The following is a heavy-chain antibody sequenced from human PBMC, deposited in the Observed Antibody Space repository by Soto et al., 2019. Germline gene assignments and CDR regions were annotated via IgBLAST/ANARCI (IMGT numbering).Heavy chain of an antibody. V-gene: IGHV4-31*03. J-gene: IGHJ4*02. CDR2: IFYRGST. CDR1: GGSINSGGYY. Sequence: QVQLQESGPGLVKPSQTLSLICTVSGGSINSGGYYWNWLRQHPGKGLEWIGYIFYRGSTDYNPFLRSRVTISADTSENQFSPTLSSVTAAATAVYLCARGYRQSGSSRSWVFDCCGQGTLVNVSS. CDR3: ARGYRQSGSSRSWVFDC. D-gene: IGHD6-13*01.